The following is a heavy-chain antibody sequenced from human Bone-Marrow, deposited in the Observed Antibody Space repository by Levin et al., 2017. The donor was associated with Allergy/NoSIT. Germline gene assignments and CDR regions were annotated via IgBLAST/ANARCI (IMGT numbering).Heavy chain of an antibody. CDR3: ARVIASGIDT. D-gene: IGHD3-10*01. Sequence: SPPLSLPFFFSVGSLSSGGYSWSWIRQPPGKGLEWIAYIYQSGTTYYNPSLKSRVTMSVDMSKNQFSLKLSSVTAADTAVYYCARVIASGIDTWGQGTLVTVSS. CDR2: IYQSGTT. J-gene: IGHJ5*02. CDR1: VGSLSSGGYS. V-gene: IGHV4-30-2*01.